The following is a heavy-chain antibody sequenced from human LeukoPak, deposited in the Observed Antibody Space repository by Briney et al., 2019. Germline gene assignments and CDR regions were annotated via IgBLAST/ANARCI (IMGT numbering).Heavy chain of an antibody. D-gene: IGHD1-1*01. CDR2: VSGNGDST. V-gene: IGHV3-23*01. CDR1: GFTFSSYA. J-gene: IGHJ4*02. Sequence: PGGSLRLSCAASGFTFSSYAMSWLRQAPGKGLEWVSAVSGNGDSTYYAGSVKGRFTVSRDNSKNTLYLQVNSLGADDTAVYYCAKGNWRYFDYWGQGTLVTVSS. CDR3: AKGNWRYFDY.